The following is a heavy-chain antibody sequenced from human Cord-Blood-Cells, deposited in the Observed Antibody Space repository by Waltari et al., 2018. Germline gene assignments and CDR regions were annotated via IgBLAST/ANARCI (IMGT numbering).Heavy chain of an antibody. Sequence: QVQLQQWGAGLLKPSETLSLTCAVYGGSFSGYYWSWIRQPPGKGREWIGEINHSGSTNYNPSLKSRVTISVDTSKNQFSLKLSSVTAADTAVYYCARGKTSSSWFDYWGQGTLVTVSS. D-gene: IGHD6-13*01. CDR3: ARGKTSSSWFDY. V-gene: IGHV4-34*01. J-gene: IGHJ4*02. CDR2: INHSGST. CDR1: GGSFSGYY.